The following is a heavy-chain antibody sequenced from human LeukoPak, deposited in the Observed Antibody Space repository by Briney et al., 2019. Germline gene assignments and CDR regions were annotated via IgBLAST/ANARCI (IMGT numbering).Heavy chain of an antibody. D-gene: IGHD4-17*01. CDR3: ARESYGEEDN. J-gene: IGHJ4*02. CDR1: GYTFNSYY. Sequence: ASVKVSCKASGYTFNSYYMHWVRQAPGQGLEWMGIINPSGGSTSYAQKFQGRVTMTSDTSTSTVYMELSSLRSQDTAVYYCARESYGEEDNWGQGTLVTVSS. CDR2: INPSGGST. V-gene: IGHV1-46*02.